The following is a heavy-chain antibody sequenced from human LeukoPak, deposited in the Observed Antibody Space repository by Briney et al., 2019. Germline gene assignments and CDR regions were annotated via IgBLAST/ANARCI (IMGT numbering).Heavy chain of an antibody. Sequence: GGSLRLSCAASGFNFGTSWMDWVRQAPGKGLEWVANIKQDGSEKYYLDSVKGRFTISRDNAKNTLYLQMSSLRAEDTAVYYCARDFLHLGGWGQGTMVTVSS. CDR3: ARDFLHLGG. V-gene: IGHV3-7*01. CDR1: GFNFGTSW. D-gene: IGHD3-16*01. CDR2: IKQDGSEK. J-gene: IGHJ3*01.